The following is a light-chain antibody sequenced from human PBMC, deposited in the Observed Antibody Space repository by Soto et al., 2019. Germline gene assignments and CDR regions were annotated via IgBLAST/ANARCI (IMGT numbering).Light chain of an antibody. V-gene: IGKV3-11*01. CDR2: AAS. J-gene: IGKJ4*01. CDR3: QQRNNWPPELT. CDR1: QSVGTF. Sequence: EIVLTQSPATLSLSPGDRATLSCRASQSVGTFLAWYHQKLGQAPRLLIYAASNRATGIPARFSSSGSGTDLTLTIRSREHEDFAVYYCQQRNNWPPELTFGGGNRVEIK.